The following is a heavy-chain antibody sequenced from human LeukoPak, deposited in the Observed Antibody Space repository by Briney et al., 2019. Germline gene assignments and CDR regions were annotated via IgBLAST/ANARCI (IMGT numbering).Heavy chain of an antibody. Sequence: GGSLRLSCAASGFTFSTYGMHWVRQAPGKGLEWVAVISCDGSDKYYADSVKGRFTISRDNSKNTLSLQMNSLRAEDTAVYYCAKASSSSWDGSFDYWGQGTLVTVSS. CDR1: GFTFSTYG. CDR2: ISCDGSDK. J-gene: IGHJ4*02. V-gene: IGHV3-30*18. D-gene: IGHD6-13*01. CDR3: AKASSSSWDGSFDY.